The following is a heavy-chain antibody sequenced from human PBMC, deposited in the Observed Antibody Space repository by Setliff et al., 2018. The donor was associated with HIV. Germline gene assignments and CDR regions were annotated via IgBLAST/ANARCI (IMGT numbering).Heavy chain of an antibody. CDR1: GFTFNSYA. V-gene: IGHV3-23*01. J-gene: IGHJ5*02. Sequence: GGSLRLSCAASGFTFNSYAMTWVRQAPGKGLEWVAAISNSGDKTYLADSVKGRFTISRDNSQSTLYLHMSGLRADDSAIYYCATIEKKNGFRCLDPWGQGTVVTVSS. CDR3: ATIEKKNGFRCLDP. CDR2: ISNSGDKT. D-gene: IGHD2-8*01.